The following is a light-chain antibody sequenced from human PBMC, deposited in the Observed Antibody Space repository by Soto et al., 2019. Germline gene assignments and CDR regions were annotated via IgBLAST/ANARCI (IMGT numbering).Light chain of an antibody. Sequence: EKVMTQSPATRSVSPGERATLSCRDSQSVRSNLAWYQQKPGQPPRILIYDASTRETGIPSRFSGSGSGTEFTLTISSLKYEDFAVDYCQQYDNWPITFGQGTKVDIK. CDR3: QQYDNWPIT. J-gene: IGKJ1*01. CDR1: QSVRSN. CDR2: DAS. V-gene: IGKV3-15*01.